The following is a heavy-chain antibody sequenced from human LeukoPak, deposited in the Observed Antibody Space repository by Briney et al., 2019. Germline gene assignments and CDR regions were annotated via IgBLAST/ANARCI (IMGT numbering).Heavy chain of an antibody. J-gene: IGHJ4*02. V-gene: IGHV4-34*01. CDR1: GGSISSYY. Sequence: SVTLSLTCTVSGGSISSYYWSWIPQPPGKGQEWIGELNHSGSTNYNPSLKSRVTISVDTSKNQFSLKLSSVTAADTAVYYCARGVSRRTDYYDSSGYYPDYWGQGTLVTVSS. CDR3: ARGVSRRTDYYDSSGYYPDY. CDR2: LNHSGST. D-gene: IGHD3-22*01.